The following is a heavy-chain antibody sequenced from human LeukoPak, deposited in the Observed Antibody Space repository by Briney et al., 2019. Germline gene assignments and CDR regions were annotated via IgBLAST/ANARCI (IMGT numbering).Heavy chain of an antibody. D-gene: IGHD5-24*01. V-gene: IGHV4-59*01. CDR2: IYYSGST. J-gene: IGHJ4*02. CDR3: AGGRRDAYNYNY. Sequence: PSETQSLTCTVSGGSISSYYWSWIRQPPGKGLEWIGYIYYSGSTIYNPSLKSRVTISVDTSKNQFSLKLSSVTAADTAVYYCAGGRRDAYNYNYWGQGTLVTVSS. CDR1: GGSISSYY.